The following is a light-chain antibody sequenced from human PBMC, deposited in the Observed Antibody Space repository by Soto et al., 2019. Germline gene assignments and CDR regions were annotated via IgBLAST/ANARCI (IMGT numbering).Light chain of an antibody. J-gene: IGLJ1*01. CDR3: SSYTSSSTPYV. V-gene: IGLV2-14*01. CDR2: EVS. Sequence: QSALTQPASVSGSPRQSITISCTGTSSDVGGYNYVSWYQHHPGKAPKLMIYEVSNRPSGVSNRFSGSKSGNTASLTISGLQAEDEADYYCSSYTSSSTPYVFGTGTKLTVL. CDR1: SSDVGGYNY.